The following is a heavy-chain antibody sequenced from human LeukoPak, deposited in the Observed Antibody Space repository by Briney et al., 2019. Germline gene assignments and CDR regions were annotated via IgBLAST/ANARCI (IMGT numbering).Heavy chain of an antibody. V-gene: IGHV4-4*08. CDR2: IYTSGST. Sequence: SETLSLTCTVSGGSISTYFRSWIRQPPGKGLEWIGRIYTSGSTNYNPSLKSRVTISVDTSKNQFSLKLSSVTAADTAVYYCARNDILTGYCFDYWGQGTLVTVSS. D-gene: IGHD3-9*01. CDR3: ARNDILTGYCFDY. J-gene: IGHJ4*02. CDR1: GGSISTYF.